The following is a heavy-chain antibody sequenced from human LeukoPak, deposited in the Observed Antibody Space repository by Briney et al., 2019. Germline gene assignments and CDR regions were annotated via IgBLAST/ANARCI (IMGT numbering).Heavy chain of an antibody. CDR1: GFTFSNAW. V-gene: IGHV3-15*01. Sequence: GGSLRLSCAASGFTFSNAWMSWVRQAPGKGLEWVGRIKSKADGGTTDYAAPVKGRFTISRDDSKNALYLQMDSLKTEDTAAFYCTTLSWSGYLAYWGQGTLVTVSS. D-gene: IGHD3-3*01. CDR2: IKSKADGGTT. J-gene: IGHJ4*02. CDR3: TTLSWSGYLAY.